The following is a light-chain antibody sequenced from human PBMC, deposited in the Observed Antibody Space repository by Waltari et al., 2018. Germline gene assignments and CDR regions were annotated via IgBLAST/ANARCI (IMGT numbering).Light chain of an antibody. Sequence: DIQLTQSPSTLSASVGDSVTITCRASQTIDRWLAWYQQKPGKVPKLLIYKTSILESGVPSRFSGGGPGTEFTLTIASLQPDDFATYYCQHYDAYSATFGRGTKLEIK. CDR3: QHYDAYSAT. CDR1: QTIDRW. CDR2: KTS. V-gene: IGKV1-5*03. J-gene: IGKJ4*02.